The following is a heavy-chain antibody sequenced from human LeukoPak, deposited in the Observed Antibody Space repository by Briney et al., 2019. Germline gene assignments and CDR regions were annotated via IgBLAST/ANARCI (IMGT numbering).Heavy chain of an antibody. CDR1: GGSISGSY. Sequence: SETLSLTCTVSGGSISGSYWSWIRQPPGKGLEWIGYIYYSGSTNYNPSLKSRVTISFETSKNQFSLKLSSVTAADTAVYYCARGIAPLAYWGQGTLVTVSS. J-gene: IGHJ4*02. D-gene: IGHD2-15*01. CDR2: IYYSGST. V-gene: IGHV4-59*01. CDR3: ARGIAPLAY.